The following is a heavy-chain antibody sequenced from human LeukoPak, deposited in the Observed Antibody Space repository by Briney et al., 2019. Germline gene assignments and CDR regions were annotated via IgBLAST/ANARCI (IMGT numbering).Heavy chain of an antibody. V-gene: IGHV4-59*01. Sequence: SQTLSLTCTVSGGSISSYYWSWIRQPPGKGLEWIGYIYYSGSTNYNPSLKSRVTISVDTSKNQFSLKLSSVTAADTAVYYCARSSSGEWFDPWGQGTLVTVSS. D-gene: IGHD6-19*01. CDR2: IYYSGST. J-gene: IGHJ5*02. CDR1: GGSISSYY. CDR3: ARSSSGEWFDP.